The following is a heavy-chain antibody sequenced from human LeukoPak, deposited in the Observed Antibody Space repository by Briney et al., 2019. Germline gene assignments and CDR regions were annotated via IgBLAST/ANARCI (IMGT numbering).Heavy chain of an antibody. V-gene: IGHV3-21*01. CDR2: ISSSSSYI. J-gene: IGHJ4*02. CDR1: GFTFSSYA. Sequence: PGGSLRLSCAASGFTFSSYAMSWVRQAPGKGLEWVSSISSSSSYIYYADSVKGRFTISRDNAKNSLYLQMNSLRAEDTAVYYCARDGSQGPRSLVPVRWGQGTLVTVSS. D-gene: IGHD2-2*01. CDR3: ARDGSQGPRSLVPVR.